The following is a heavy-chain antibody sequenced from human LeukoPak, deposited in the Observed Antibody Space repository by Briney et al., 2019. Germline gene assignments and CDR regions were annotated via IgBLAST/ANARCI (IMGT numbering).Heavy chain of an antibody. Sequence: PGGSLRLSCAASGFTFSSYGMSWVRQAPGKGLEWVSSISSTSNYIDYADSVKGRFTISRDNAKNSLYLQMNSLRGEDTAVYYRTVHTGMGYWGQGTLVTVSS. CDR2: ISSTSNYI. V-gene: IGHV3-21*01. CDR3: TVHTGMGY. J-gene: IGHJ4*02. D-gene: IGHD5-18*01. CDR1: GFTFSSYG.